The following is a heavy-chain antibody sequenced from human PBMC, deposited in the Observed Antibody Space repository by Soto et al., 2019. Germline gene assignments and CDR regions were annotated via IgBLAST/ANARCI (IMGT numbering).Heavy chain of an antibody. CDR1: GGSISSSNW. J-gene: IGHJ4*02. V-gene: IGHV4-4*02. D-gene: IGHD3-10*01. CDR2: IYHSGST. Sequence: SSETLSLTCAVSGGSISSSNWWSWVRQPPGKGLEWIGEIYHSGSTNYNPSLKSRVTISVDKSKNQFSLKLSSVTAADTAVYYCAREKGTPWSPYGSGSLQVDYWGQGTLVTVSS. CDR3: AREKGTPWSPYGSGSLQVDY.